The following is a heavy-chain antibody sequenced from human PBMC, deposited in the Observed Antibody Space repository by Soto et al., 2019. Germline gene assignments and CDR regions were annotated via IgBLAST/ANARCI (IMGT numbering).Heavy chain of an antibody. CDR1: GFTFSSYA. D-gene: IGHD3-22*01. J-gene: IGHJ5*02. CDR2: ISYDGGNK. Sequence: GGSLRLSCAASGFTFSSYAMHWVRQAPGKGLEWVAVISYDGGNKYYADSVKGRFTISRDNSKNTLYLQMNSLRAEDTAVYYCAREDSSGYNWFDPWGQGTLVTVSS. V-gene: IGHV3-30-3*01. CDR3: AREDSSGYNWFDP.